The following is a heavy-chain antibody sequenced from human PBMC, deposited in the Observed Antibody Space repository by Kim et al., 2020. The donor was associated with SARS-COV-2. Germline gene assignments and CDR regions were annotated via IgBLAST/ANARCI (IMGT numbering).Heavy chain of an antibody. CDR2: ISGSGGST. CDR1: GFTFSSYA. Sequence: GGSLRLSCAASGFTFSSYAMSWVRQAPGKGLEWVSAISGSGGSTYYADSVKGRFTISRDNSKNTLYLQMNSLRAEDTAVYYCAKGSDCSSTSCLVDYWGQGTLVTVSS. D-gene: IGHD2-2*01. V-gene: IGHV3-23*01. J-gene: IGHJ4*02. CDR3: AKGSDCSSTSCLVDY.